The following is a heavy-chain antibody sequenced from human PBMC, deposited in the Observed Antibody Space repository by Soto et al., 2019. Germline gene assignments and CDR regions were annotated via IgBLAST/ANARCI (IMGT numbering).Heavy chain of an antibody. Sequence: QVQLQESGPGLVKPSETLSLTCTVSGGSVSSGSYYWSWIRQPPGKGLEWIGYIYYSGSTNYNPSRKSRVTRSVDTSKNQFALKLSSVTAADTAVYYCARALRAYCGGDCYSAYFDYWGQGTLVTVSS. CDR1: GGSVSSGSYY. V-gene: IGHV4-61*01. CDR3: ARALRAYCGGDCYSAYFDY. D-gene: IGHD2-21*02. CDR2: IYYSGST. J-gene: IGHJ4*02.